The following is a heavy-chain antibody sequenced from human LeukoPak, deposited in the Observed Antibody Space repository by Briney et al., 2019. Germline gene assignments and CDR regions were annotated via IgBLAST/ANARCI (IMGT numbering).Heavy chain of an antibody. CDR1: GFTVSNNY. CDR3: ARDPAGYYYGSGSSYFDY. CDR2: IYSGGGT. V-gene: IGHV3-53*01. D-gene: IGHD3-10*01. J-gene: IGHJ4*02. Sequence: GGSLRLSCAASGFTVSNNYMSWVRQAPGKGLEWVSLIYSGGGTYYTDSVKGRFTISRDNSKNTLYLQMNSLRAEDTAVYYCARDPAGYYYGSGSSYFDYWGQGTLVTVSS.